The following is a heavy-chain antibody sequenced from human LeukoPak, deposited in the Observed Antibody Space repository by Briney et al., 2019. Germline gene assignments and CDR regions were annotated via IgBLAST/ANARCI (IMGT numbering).Heavy chain of an antibody. J-gene: IGHJ4*02. D-gene: IGHD2-15*01. CDR2: IYHSGST. CDR1: GYSISSGYY. V-gene: IGHV4-38-2*02. Sequence: SETLSLTCTVSGYSISSGYYWGWIRQPPGKGLGWIGSIYHSGSTYYNPSLKSRVTISVDTSKNQFSLKLSSVTAAATAVYYCARGGGGIVVVVAATLHYFDYWGQGTLVTVSS. CDR3: ARGGGGIVVVVAATLHYFDY.